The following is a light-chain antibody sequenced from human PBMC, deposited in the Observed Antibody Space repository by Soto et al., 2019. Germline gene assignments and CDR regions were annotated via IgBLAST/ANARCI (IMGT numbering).Light chain of an antibody. J-gene: IGLJ2*01. CDR2: VNR. CDR1: SSNIGAGYD. Sequence: QSVLTQPPSVSGAPGQRVTISRTGSSSNIGAGYDVHWYQQLPGTAPKLLIYVNRNRPSGVPDRFSGSKSGTSASLAITGLQAEDEADYYCQSYDSSLSGVLFGGGTKLTVL. CDR3: QSYDSSLSGVL. V-gene: IGLV1-40*01.